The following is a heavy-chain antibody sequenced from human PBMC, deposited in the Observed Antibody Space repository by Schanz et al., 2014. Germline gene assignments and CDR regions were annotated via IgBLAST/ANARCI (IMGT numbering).Heavy chain of an antibody. J-gene: IGHJ4*02. CDR1: GFTVSSNH. CDR2: IYSGIGA. D-gene: IGHD1-1*01. CDR3: ARGTDWNLHY. V-gene: IGHV3-66*01. Sequence: EVQLAESGGGLVQPGGSLRLSCAVSGFTVSSNHMSWVRQAPGKGLEWVSVIYSGIGAYYADSVKDRFTVSRDNSKNTVYLQMNSLRAGDTAVYYCARGTDWNLHYWGQGALVTVSS.